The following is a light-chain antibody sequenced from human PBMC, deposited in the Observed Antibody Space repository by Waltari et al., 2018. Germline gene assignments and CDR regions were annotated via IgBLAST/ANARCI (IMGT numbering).Light chain of an antibody. CDR3: CSYAGGDTVV. CDR2: DVT. CDR1: SIDVGGDKY. V-gene: IGLV2-11*01. Sequence: QSALTQPRSVSGSPGQSVTISCPGTSIDVGGDKYVSWYQQHPGKAPKLMISDVTERPSGVPDRFSGSKSGNTASLTISGLQAEDEGDYYCCSYAGGDTVVFGGGTKLTVL. J-gene: IGLJ2*01.